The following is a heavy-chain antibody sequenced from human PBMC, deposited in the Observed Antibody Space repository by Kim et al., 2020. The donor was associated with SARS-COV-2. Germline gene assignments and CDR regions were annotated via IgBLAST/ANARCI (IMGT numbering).Heavy chain of an antibody. V-gene: IGHV1-3*01. J-gene: IGHJ4*02. Sequence: GNGDTIYSQKFQGRVTFTTDTSASTGYMELSSLTSDDSAVYYCLGGYYFDYWGQGTLVTVSS. D-gene: IGHD2-15*01. CDR3: LGGYYFDY. CDR2: GNGDT.